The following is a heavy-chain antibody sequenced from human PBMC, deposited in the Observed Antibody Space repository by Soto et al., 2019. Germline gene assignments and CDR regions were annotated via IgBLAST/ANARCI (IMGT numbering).Heavy chain of an antibody. Sequence: GESLKISCNGSGYIFAGYWITWVRQKPGKGLEWMGRIDPSDSQTYYSPSFRGHVTISATKSITTVFLQWSSLRASDTAMYYCARQIYDSDTGPNFQYYFDSWGQGTPVTVSS. CDR1: GYIFAGYW. D-gene: IGHD3-22*01. CDR3: ARQIYDSDTGPNFQYYFDS. V-gene: IGHV5-10-1*01. CDR2: IDPSDSQT. J-gene: IGHJ4*02.